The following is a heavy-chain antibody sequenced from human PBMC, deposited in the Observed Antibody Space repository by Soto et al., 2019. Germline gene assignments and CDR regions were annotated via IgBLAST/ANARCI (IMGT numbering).Heavy chain of an antibody. Sequence: KPSETLSLTCTVSCGSVSSGDYFWSWIRQPPGKGLEWIGYIYDSGSSYYNPSLKSRVTMSVDTSKNQFSLKLRSVTAADTAMYYCAREKGYISGPKNFDSWGQGTLVTVSS. CDR1: CGSVSSGDYF. D-gene: IGHD5-12*01. CDR2: IYDSGSS. V-gene: IGHV4-30-4*01. CDR3: AREKGYISGPKNFDS. J-gene: IGHJ4*02.